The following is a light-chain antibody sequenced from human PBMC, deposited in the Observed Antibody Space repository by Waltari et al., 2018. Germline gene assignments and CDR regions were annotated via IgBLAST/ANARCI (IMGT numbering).Light chain of an antibody. J-gene: IGLJ2*01. CDR3: FSYAGSNSFA. Sequence: QSALTQPASVSGSPGQSITVSCIGTSNDLGSYNFVSWFQQHPDSAPKLMIYDVSDGPLGVSNRFSGSKSGNTASLTISWLQAEDEADYYCFSYAGSNSFAFGGGTRVTVL. CDR2: DVS. CDR1: SNDLGSYNF. V-gene: IGLV2-23*02.